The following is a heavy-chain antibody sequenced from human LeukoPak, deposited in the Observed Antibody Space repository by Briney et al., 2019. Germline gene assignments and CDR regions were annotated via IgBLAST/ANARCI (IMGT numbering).Heavy chain of an antibody. V-gene: IGHV3-23*01. CDR2: ISATGGSI. CDR3: ASSGWHEGYFDY. D-gene: IGHD6-19*01. CDR1: GFTFSSYA. J-gene: IGHJ4*02. Sequence: GGSLRLSCAASGFTFSSYAMSWVRQAPGKGLEWVSTISATGGSIYYADSVRGRLTISRDNSKNTLYLQMNSLRAEDTAVYYCASSGWHEGYFDYWGQGTLVTVSS.